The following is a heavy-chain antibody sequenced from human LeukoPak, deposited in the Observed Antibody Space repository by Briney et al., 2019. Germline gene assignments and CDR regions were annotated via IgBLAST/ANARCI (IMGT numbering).Heavy chain of an antibody. D-gene: IGHD6-6*01. CDR1: GGSISSGSYY. V-gene: IGHV4-61*02. CDR2: IYTSGST. J-gene: IGHJ6*03. CDR3: ARWGYSSSSPRYYYYMDV. Sequence: NPSETLSLTCTVSGGSISSGSYYWSWIRQPAGKGLEWIGRIYTSGSTNYNPSLKSRVTMSVDTSKNQFSLKLSSVTAADTAVYYCARWGYSSSSPRYYYYMDVWGKGTTVTVSS.